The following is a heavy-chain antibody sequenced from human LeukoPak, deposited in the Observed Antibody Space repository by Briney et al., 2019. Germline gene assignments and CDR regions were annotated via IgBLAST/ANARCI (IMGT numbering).Heavy chain of an antibody. J-gene: IGHJ3*02. CDR2: IHSGGST. CDR3: ARETYYYDSSGYTIGNSFDI. Sequence: PSETLSLTCTVSGGSINNNYWSWIRQPAGKGLEWIGRIHSGGSTHYNPSLRGRGTISVDASKNQSSLNLSSVTAADTAVYFCARETYYYDSSGYTIGNSFDIWGQGTMVTASS. D-gene: IGHD3-22*01. CDR1: GGSINNNY. V-gene: IGHV4-4*07.